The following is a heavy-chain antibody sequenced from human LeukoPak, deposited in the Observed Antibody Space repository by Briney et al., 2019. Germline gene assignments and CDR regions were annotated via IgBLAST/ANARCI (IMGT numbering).Heavy chain of an antibody. CDR2: IYHSGST. D-gene: IGHD6-6*01. Sequence: SETLSLTCTVSGYSISSGYYWGWIRQPPGKGLEWIGSIYHSGSTYYNPSLKSRVTISVDTSKNQFSLKLSSVTAADTAVYYCARVRVAARRGYYFDYWGQGTLVTVSS. CDR3: ARVRVAARRGYYFDY. V-gene: IGHV4-38-2*02. J-gene: IGHJ4*02. CDR1: GYSISSGYY.